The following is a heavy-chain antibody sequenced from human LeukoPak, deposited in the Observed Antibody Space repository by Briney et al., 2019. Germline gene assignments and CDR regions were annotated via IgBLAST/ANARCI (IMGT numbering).Heavy chain of an antibody. J-gene: IGHJ5*02. CDR3: ARGELWFGELSSRIFDP. V-gene: IGHV4-34*01. D-gene: IGHD3-10*01. CDR2: INHSGST. CDR1: GSTFSSYS. Sequence: GSLRLSCAASGSTFSSYSMNWIRQPPGKGLEWIGEINHSGSTNYNPSLKSRVTISVDTSKNQFSLKLSSVTAADTAVYYCARGELWFGELSSRIFDPWGQGTLVTVSS.